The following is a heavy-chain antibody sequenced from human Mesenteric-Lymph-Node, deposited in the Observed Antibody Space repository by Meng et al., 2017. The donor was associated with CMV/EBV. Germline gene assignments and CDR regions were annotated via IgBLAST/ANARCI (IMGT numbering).Heavy chain of an antibody. CDR1: GYTFTSYG. D-gene: IGHD1-7*01. CDR3: ARGVRDWNYGGEMKVDY. CDR2: ISAYNGNT. V-gene: IGHV1-18*01. Sequence: ASVKVSCKASGYTFTSYGISWVRQAPGQGLEWMGWISAYNGNTNYAQKLQGRVTITADKSTSTTYMELNTLISEDTAVYYCARGVRDWNYGGEMKVDYWGQGTLVTVSS. J-gene: IGHJ4*02.